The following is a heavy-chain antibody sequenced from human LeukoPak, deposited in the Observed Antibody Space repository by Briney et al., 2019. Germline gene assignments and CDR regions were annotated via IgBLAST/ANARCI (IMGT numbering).Heavy chain of an antibody. V-gene: IGHV4-39*07. CDR2: IYYSGST. D-gene: IGHD1-26*01. Sequence: SETLSLTCTVSGGSISSSSYYWGWIRQPPGKGLEWIGSIYYSGSTYYNPSLKSRVTISVDTSKNQFSLKLSSVTAADTAVYYCARDYHSGSYEGTDYWGQGTLVTVSS. CDR3: ARDYHSGSYEGTDY. J-gene: IGHJ4*02. CDR1: GGSISSSSYY.